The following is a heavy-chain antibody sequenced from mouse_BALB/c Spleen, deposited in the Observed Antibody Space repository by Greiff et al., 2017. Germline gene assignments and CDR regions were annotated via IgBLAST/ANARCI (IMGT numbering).Heavy chain of an antibody. D-gene: IGHD1-1*01. CDR2: ISYSGST. J-gene: IGHJ4*01. CDR3: ARRGYGSSYGYAMDY. Sequence: VQLQQSGPSLVKPSQTLSLTCSVTGDSITSGYWNWIRKFPGNKLEYMGYISYSGSTYYNPSLKSRISITRDTSKNQYYLQLNSVTTEDTATYYCARRGYGSSYGYAMDYWGQGTSVTVSS. V-gene: IGHV3-8*02. CDR1: GDSITSGY.